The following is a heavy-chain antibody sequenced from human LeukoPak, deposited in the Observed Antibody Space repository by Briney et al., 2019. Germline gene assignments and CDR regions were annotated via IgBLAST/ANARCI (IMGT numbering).Heavy chain of an antibody. CDR2: IYYSGST. Sequence: SETLSLTCAVSGGSISSGGYSWSWIRQPPGKGLEWIGYIYYSGSTYYNPSLKSRVTISLDTSKNQFSLKLSSVTAADTAVYYCARGVRYEQWLGWFDPWGQGTLVTVSS. CDR1: GGSISSGGYS. V-gene: IGHV4-30-4*07. D-gene: IGHD6-19*01. CDR3: ARGVRYEQWLGWFDP. J-gene: IGHJ5*02.